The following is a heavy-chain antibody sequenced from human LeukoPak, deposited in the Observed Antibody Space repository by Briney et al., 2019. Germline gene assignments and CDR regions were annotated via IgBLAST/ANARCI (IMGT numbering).Heavy chain of an antibody. CDR2: INPDGNKK. V-gene: IGHV3-7*01. CDR1: GLTFSSSW. CDR3: ARDLAYSRLDY. J-gene: IGHJ4*02. D-gene: IGHD5-18*01. Sequence: GGSLRLSCAVSGLTFSSSWMDWVRQAPGEGLEWVASINPDGNKKYSADSVKGRFTISRDNAENSLYLQMNSLRVEDTAFYYCARDLAYSRLDYWGQGMLVTVSS.